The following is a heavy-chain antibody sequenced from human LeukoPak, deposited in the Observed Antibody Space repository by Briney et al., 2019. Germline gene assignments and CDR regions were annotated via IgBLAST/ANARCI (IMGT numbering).Heavy chain of an antibody. CDR1: GYTFTCYY. J-gene: IGHJ4*02. CDR3: ARPAPHCSSTSCYAFDY. CDR2: INPSGGST. V-gene: IGHV1-46*01. D-gene: IGHD2-2*01. Sequence: ASVKVSCKASGYTFTCYYMHWVRQAPGQGLEWMGIINPSGGSTSYAQKFQGRVTMTRDMSTSTVYMELSSLRSEDTAVYYCARPAPHCSSTSCYAFDYWGQGTLVTVSS.